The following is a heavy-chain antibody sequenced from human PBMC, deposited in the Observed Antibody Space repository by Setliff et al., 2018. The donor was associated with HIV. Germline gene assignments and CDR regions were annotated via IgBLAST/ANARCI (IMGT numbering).Heavy chain of an antibody. CDR1: GYTFTNYD. CDR2: MNPKSGKT. CDR3: AREFPGGTYGFDY. Sequence: ASVKVSCKASGYTFTNYDINWVRQATGQGLEWMGWMNPKSGKTGYAQKFQGRVTVTRDTSTSTVYMDLSSLRFEDTAVYYCAREFPGGTYGFDYWGQGTLVTVSS. V-gene: IGHV1-8*02. J-gene: IGHJ4*02. D-gene: IGHD1-26*01.